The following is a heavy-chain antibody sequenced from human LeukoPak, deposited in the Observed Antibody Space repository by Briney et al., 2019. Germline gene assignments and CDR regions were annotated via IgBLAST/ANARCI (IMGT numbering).Heavy chain of an antibody. D-gene: IGHD6-19*01. CDR1: GFTFSDYY. V-gene: IGHV3-11*01. CDR2: ISSSGSTI. CDR3: ARDLTVAGIDGSFFHAF. J-gene: IGHJ4*02. Sequence: GGSLRLSCAASGFTFSDYYMSWIRQAPGKGLEWVSYISSSGSTIYYVDSVKGRFTISRDNAKNSLYLQMNSLRAEDTAVYYCARDLTVAGIDGSFFHAFWGQGTLVTVSS.